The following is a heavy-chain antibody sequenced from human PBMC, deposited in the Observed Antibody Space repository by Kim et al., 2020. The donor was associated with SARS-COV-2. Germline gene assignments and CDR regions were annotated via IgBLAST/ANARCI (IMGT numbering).Heavy chain of an antibody. Sequence: ASVKVSCKASGYTFTSYGISWVRQAPGQGLEWMGWISAYNGNTNYAQKLQGRVTMTTDTSTSTAYMELRSLRSDDTAVYYCAREGLGYYDFWSGHRGYYFDYWGQGTLVTVSS. D-gene: IGHD3-3*01. V-gene: IGHV1-18*01. CDR1: GYTFTSYG. CDR3: AREGLGYYDFWSGHRGYYFDY. J-gene: IGHJ4*02. CDR2: ISAYNGNT.